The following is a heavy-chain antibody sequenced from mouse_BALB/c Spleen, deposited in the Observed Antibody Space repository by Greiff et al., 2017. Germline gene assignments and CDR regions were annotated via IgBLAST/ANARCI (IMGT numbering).Heavy chain of an antibody. D-gene: IGHD1-1*01. CDR1: GFTFSSFG. CDR3: ARGGYGRSKGAMDY. CDR2: ISSCSSTI. Sequence: EVKLVESGGGLVQPGGSRKLSCAASGFTFSSFGMHWVRQAPEKGLEWVAYISSCSSTIYYADTVKGRFTISRDNPKNTLFLQMTSLRSEDTAMEYCARGGYGRSKGAMDYWGQGTSVTVSA. J-gene: IGHJ4*01. V-gene: IGHV5-17*02.